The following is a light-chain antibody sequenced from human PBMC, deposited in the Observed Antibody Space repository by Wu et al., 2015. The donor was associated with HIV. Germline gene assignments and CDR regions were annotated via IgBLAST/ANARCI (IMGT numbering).Light chain of an antibody. Sequence: EVVLTQSPGTLSVSPGERATLSCRASQSVNSNLAWYQQIPGQAPRLLIYGASSRATGIPDRFSGSGSGTDFTLTISRLEPEDFAVYYCQQYGSSPYSFGQGTKLEIK. CDR3: QQYGSSPYS. J-gene: IGKJ2*03. V-gene: IGKV3-20*01. CDR2: GAS. CDR1: QSVNSN.